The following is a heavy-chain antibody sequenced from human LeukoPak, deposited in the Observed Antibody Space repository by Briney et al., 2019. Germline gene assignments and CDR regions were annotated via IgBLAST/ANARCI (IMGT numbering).Heavy chain of an antibody. V-gene: IGHV3-74*01. J-gene: IGHJ4*02. CDR2: ISSDGTNT. CDR3: ARDPGHSNYINDY. CDR1: GFTFSSYW. Sequence: QPGGSLRLSCAASGFTFSSYWMHWVRQSPGKGLVWVSRISSDGTNTNYADSVKGRFTISRDNAENTLYLQMTSLRAEDTAVYYCARDPGHSNYINDYWGQGTLVTVSS. D-gene: IGHD4-11*01.